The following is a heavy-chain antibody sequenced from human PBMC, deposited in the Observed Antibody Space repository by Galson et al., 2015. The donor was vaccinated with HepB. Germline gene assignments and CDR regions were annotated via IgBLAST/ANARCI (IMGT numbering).Heavy chain of an antibody. V-gene: IGHV3-21*04. Sequence: SLRLSCAASGFTFSSYSMNWVRQAPGKGLEWVSSISSSSSYIYYADSVKGRFTISRDNAKNSLYLQMNSLRAEDTAVYYCARVGARYSSGWYEAVWGQGTLVTVSS. D-gene: IGHD6-19*01. CDR1: GFTFSSYS. CDR2: ISSSSSYI. J-gene: IGHJ4*02. CDR3: ARVGARYSSGWYEAV.